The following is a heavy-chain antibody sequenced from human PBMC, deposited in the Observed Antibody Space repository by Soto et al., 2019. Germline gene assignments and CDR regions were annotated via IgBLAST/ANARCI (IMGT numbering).Heavy chain of an antibody. D-gene: IGHD1-1*01. CDR1: GFTFSSYW. CDR3: TRDFQGPLDYGMDV. Sequence: GGSLRLSCADSGFTFSSYWMSWVRQAPGQGLEWVANVKYDGSQTYYVGSVKGRFTIPRDNAKNSLYLQMNSLRAEDTAVYYCTRDFQGPLDYGMDVWGQGTTVTVSS. CDR2: VKYDGSQT. V-gene: IGHV3-7*01. J-gene: IGHJ6*02.